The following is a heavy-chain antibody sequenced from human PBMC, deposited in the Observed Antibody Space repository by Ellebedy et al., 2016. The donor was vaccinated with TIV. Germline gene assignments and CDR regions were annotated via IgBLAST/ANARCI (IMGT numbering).Heavy chain of an antibody. CDR3: ARGEMATIDY. CDR2: IIPIFGTA. V-gene: IGHV1-69*13. CDR1: GGTFSSYA. Sequence: AASVKVSCKASGGTFSSYAISWVRQAPGQGLEWMGGIIPIFGTANYAQKFQGRVTITADESTSTAYMELSSLRSEDTAVYYCARGEMATIDYWGQGTLVTVSS. J-gene: IGHJ4*02. D-gene: IGHD5-24*01.